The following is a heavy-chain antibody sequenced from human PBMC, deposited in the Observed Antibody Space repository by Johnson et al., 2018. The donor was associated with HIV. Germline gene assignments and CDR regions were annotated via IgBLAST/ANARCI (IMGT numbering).Heavy chain of an antibody. J-gene: IGHJ3*02. V-gene: IGHV3-30*14. CDR1: GFSFRSHA. CDR2: ISYDGSNK. D-gene: IGHD3-22*01. Sequence: QVQLVESGGGVVQPGRSLRLSCAASGFSFRSHAMHWVRQAPGKGLEWVAIISYDGSNKYYADSVKGRFTISRDNSKNTLYLQMNSLRAEDTAVYYCARDGQDRDDAFDIWGQGTMVTVSS. CDR3: ARDGQDRDDAFDI.